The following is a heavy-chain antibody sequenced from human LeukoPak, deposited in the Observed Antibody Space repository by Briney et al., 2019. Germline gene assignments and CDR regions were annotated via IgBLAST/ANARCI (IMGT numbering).Heavy chain of an antibody. V-gene: IGHV4-34*01. CDR1: GGSFSGYY. J-gene: IGHJ6*02. CDR2: INHSGST. Sequence: PSETLSLTCAVYGGSFSGYYWSWIRQPPGKGLEWIGEINHSGSTNYNPSLKSRVTISVDTSKNQFSLKLSSVTAADTAVYYCARVVVVAATTGYYYGMDVWGQGTTVTVSS. D-gene: IGHD2-15*01. CDR3: ARVVVVAATTGYYYGMDV.